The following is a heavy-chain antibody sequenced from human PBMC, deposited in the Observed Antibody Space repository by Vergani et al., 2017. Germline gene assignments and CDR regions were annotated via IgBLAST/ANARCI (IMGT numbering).Heavy chain of an antibody. CDR1: GYSISSGYY. Sequence: QVQLQESGPGLVKPSETLSLTCAVSGYSISSGYYWGWIRQPPEKRLEWIGGIYHSGSTYYNPSLKSRVTISVDTSKNQFSLKLSSVTAADTAVYYCARQPVDYVGGSLQGVDYWGQGSLVTVYS. D-gene: IGHD3-16*01. CDR2: IYHSGST. CDR3: ARQPVDYVGGSLQGVDY. V-gene: IGHV4-38-2*01. J-gene: IGHJ4*02.